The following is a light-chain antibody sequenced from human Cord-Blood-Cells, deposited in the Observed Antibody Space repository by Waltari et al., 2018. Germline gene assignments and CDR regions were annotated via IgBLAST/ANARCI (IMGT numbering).Light chain of an antibody. CDR1: QGISSW. CDR2: AAS. J-gene: IGKJ3*01. Sequence: DIQMTQSPSSVSASVGDRVTITFRWSQGISSWLAWYEQKPGKGPKLLIYAASSLQSRVPSRFSGSGSGTDSTLTISSLQPEDFASYYCQQANSLPFTFGPGTKVHIK. V-gene: IGKV1-12*01. CDR3: QQANSLPFT.